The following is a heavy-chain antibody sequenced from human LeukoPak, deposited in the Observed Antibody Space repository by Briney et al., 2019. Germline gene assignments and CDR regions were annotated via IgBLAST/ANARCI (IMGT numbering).Heavy chain of an antibody. CDR1: GYIFTDYW. Sequence: PGESLKISCKASGYIFTDYWIGWVRQMPGKGLEWMGIIYPGDSDTKYSPSFQGQVTISADRSINTAYLQWSSLRASDTAIYYCATPYSTSWPWGQGTLVTVSS. CDR2: IYPGDSDT. CDR3: ATPYSTSWP. D-gene: IGHD6-13*01. J-gene: IGHJ5*02. V-gene: IGHV5-51*01.